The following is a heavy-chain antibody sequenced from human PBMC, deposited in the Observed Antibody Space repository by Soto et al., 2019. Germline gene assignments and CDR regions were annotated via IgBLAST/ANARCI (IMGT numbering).Heavy chain of an antibody. V-gene: IGHV3-7*03. CDR1: GFTFSSYW. J-gene: IGHJ6*02. CDR3: ARVQGLGRYYYYYYGMDV. D-gene: IGHD1-1*01. Sequence: PVGSLRLSCAASGFTFSSYWMSWVRQAPGKGLEWVANIKQDGSEKYYVDSVKGRFTISRDNTKNSLYLQMNSLRAEDTAVYYCARVQGLGRYYYYYYGMDVWGQGTTVTVSS. CDR2: IKQDGSEK.